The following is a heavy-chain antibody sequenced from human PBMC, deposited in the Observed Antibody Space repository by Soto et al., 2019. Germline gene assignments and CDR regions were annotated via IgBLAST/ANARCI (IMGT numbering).Heavy chain of an antibody. CDR2: IWYDGSNK. V-gene: IGHV3-33*01. Sequence: GGSLRLSCAASGFTFSSYGMHWVRQAPGKGLEWVAVIWYDGSNKYYADSVKGRFTISRDNSKNTLYLQMNSLRAEDTAVYYCARERYYGSGSPLYGMDVWGQGTTVTVSS. D-gene: IGHD3-10*01. CDR1: GFTFSSYG. CDR3: ARERYYGSGSPLYGMDV. J-gene: IGHJ6*02.